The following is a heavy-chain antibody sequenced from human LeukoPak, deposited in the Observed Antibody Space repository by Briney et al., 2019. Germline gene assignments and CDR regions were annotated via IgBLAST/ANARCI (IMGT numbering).Heavy chain of an antibody. J-gene: IGHJ4*02. CDR3: AKKPATIKFPFDI. CDR2: ISTTGGYT. CDR1: GFSFSTYD. V-gene: IGHV3-23*01. D-gene: IGHD5-24*01. Sequence: GGSLRLSCVGSGFSFSTYDMGWVRQTPGKGLEWVSAISTTGGYTEDADSVKGRFTISRDNSQNTLFLQVHSLRAEDTAVYYCAKKPATIKFPFDIWGQGTLVTVSP.